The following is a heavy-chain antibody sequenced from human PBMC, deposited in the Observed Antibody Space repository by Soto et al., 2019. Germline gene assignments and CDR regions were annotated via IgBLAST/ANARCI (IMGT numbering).Heavy chain of an antibody. D-gene: IGHD7-27*01. CDR1: GFTVSSNY. CDR2: IYSGGST. V-gene: IGHV3-53*01. Sequence: PGGSLRLSCAASGFTVSSNYMSWVRQAPGRGLEWVSVIYSGGSTYYADSVKGRCTISRDNSKNTLYLQMNSLRAEDTAVYYCARERTGSFDYWGQGTLVTVSS. J-gene: IGHJ4*02. CDR3: ARERTGSFDY.